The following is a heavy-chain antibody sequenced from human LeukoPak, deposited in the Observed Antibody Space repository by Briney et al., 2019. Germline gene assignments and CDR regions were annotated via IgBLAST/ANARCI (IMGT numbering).Heavy chain of an antibody. CDR3: ARAGYYYDSSGYALDY. CDR2: IYHSGST. Sequence: PSETLSPTCAVSGGSISSSNWWSWVRQPPGKGLEWIGEIYHSGSTNYNPSLKSRVTISVDKSKNQFSLRLSSVTAADTAVYYCARAGYYYDSSGYALDYWGQGTLVTVSS. D-gene: IGHD3-22*01. J-gene: IGHJ4*02. V-gene: IGHV4-4*02. CDR1: GGSISSSNW.